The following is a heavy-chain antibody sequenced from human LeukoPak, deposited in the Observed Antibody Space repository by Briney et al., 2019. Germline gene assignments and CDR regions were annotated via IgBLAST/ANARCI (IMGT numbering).Heavy chain of an antibody. CDR2: MNPNSGNT. D-gene: IGHD2-8*01. J-gene: IGHJ4*02. CDR3: ARRLDDCSYGICLHY. Sequence: GASVKVSCKASGYTFTNYDINWVRQAPGQGLEWMGWMNPNSGNTGYAQKFQGRVTMTRNTSINTAYMELSSLTSEDTAVYYCARRLDDCSYGICLHYWGQGTLVTVSS. CDR1: GYTFTNYD. V-gene: IGHV1-8*01.